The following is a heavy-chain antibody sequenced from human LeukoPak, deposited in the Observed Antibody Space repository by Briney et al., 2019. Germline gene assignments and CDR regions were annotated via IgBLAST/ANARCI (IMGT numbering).Heavy chain of an antibody. D-gene: IGHD1/OR15-1a*01. Sequence: GGTLRLSCVASGFTFKNYGMAWVRPVAGKGLEWVSAISASADSQYYTDSVKGRFTISRDNSKNTLYLQMSCLRAEDTAVYFCAKEAGVAGASWNIGFWGQGIPVTVS. CDR1: GFTFKNYG. CDR2: ISASADSQ. V-gene: IGHV3-23*01. J-gene: IGHJ4*02. CDR3: AKEAGVAGASWNIGF.